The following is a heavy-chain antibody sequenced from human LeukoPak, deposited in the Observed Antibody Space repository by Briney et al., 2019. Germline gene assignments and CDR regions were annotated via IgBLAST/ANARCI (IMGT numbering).Heavy chain of an antibody. CDR1: GFTFSSFA. J-gene: IGHJ4*02. CDR2: VRFDGSNK. CDR3: AKDRLYYYDTSGPLDY. V-gene: IGHV3-30*02. Sequence: GGSLRLSCGASGFTFSSFAMHWVRQAPGKGLEWVAFVRFDGSNKYYADSVKGRFTISRDNSKNTLYLQMNSLRAEDTAVYYCAKDRLYYYDTSGPLDYWGQGSLVTVSS. D-gene: IGHD3-22*01.